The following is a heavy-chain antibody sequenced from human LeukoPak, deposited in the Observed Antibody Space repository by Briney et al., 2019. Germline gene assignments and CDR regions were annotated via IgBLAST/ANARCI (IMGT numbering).Heavy chain of an antibody. D-gene: IGHD5-12*01. J-gene: IGHJ4*02. CDR1: GYTFTSNG. Sequence: ASVKVSCKASGYTFTSNGTSWWRQALGQGLEGMGWISAYNGNTNYAQKLQGRVTMTTDTSTSTAYMELRSLRSDDTAVYYCASIVATGRGYYFDYWGQGTLVTVSS. CDR2: ISAYNGNT. CDR3: ASIVATGRGYYFDY. V-gene: IGHV1-18*04.